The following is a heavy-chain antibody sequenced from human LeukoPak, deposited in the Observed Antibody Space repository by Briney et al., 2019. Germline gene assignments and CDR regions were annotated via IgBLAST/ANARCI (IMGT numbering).Heavy chain of an antibody. V-gene: IGHV3-23*01. Sequence: GGSLRLSCAASGFTFSNYAMSWVRQGPGKGLEWVSVISGNGVSILHADSVQGRFTISRDNSKNTLFLQMNSLRDEDTAAYYCAKGQYSFDSSSYYRWGQGTLVTVSS. CDR2: ISGNGVSI. J-gene: IGHJ4*02. D-gene: IGHD3-22*01. CDR3: AKGQYSFDSSSYYR. CDR1: GFTFSNYA.